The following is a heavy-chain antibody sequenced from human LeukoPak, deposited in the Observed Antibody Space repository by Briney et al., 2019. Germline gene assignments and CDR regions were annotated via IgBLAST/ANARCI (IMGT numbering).Heavy chain of an antibody. J-gene: IGHJ4*02. V-gene: IGHV1-46*01. CDR2: INPSGGST. CDR3: ARDPVLDSSGYYFDY. CDR1: GYTFTSYY. Sequence: ASVKVSCKASGYTFTSYYMHWVRQAPGQGLEWMGIINPSGGSTSCAQKFQGRVTMTRDTSTSAVYMELSSLRSEDTAVYYCARDPVLDSSGYYFDYWGQGTLVTVSS. D-gene: IGHD3-22*01.